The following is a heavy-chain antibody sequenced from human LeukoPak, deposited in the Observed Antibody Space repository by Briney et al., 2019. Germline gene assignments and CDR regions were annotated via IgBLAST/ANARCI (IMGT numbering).Heavy chain of an antibody. V-gene: IGHV3-30-3*01. CDR2: VSFDGTSK. D-gene: IGHD2-15*01. CDR3: AKGVVVAASIGF. J-gene: IGHJ4*02. Sequence: PGGSLRLSCAASGFTFSTYAMHWVRQTPGKGLEWVAVVSFDGTSKYYADSVKGRFTISRDNSKNTLYLQMNSLRAEDTAVYYCAKGVVVAASIGFGGQGTLVTVSS. CDR1: GFTFSTYA.